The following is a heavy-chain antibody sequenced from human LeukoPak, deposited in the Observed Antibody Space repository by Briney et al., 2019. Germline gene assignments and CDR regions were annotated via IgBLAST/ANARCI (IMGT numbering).Heavy chain of an antibody. CDR2: ISTSGGYI. V-gene: IGHV3-21*01. J-gene: IGHJ4*02. CDR3: ARDLVLSRSVGASETVDY. Sequence: GGSLTLSCAASGFTFSSYSMNRVRQAPGKGLEWVSSISTSGGYIYYADSVKGRFTMSRDNAKNSLYLQMDSLRAEDTAVYYCARDLVLSRSVGASETVDYWGQGTLVTVSS. D-gene: IGHD1-26*01. CDR1: GFTFSSYS.